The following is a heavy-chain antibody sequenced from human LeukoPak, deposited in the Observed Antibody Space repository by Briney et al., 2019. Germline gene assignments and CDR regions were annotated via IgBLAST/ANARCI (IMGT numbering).Heavy chain of an antibody. V-gene: IGHV4-31*03. CDR2: IYYGGST. D-gene: IGHD3-16*01. CDR3: ARRGRNFAGYYFDY. Sequence: SETLSLTCTVSGGPINSGGYYWSWIRQHPGKGLEWIGYIYYGGSTYYNPSLQSRITISLDTSKSQFSLKPNSMTAADTAVYYCARRGRNFAGYYFDYWGQGALVTVSS. CDR1: GGPINSGGYY. J-gene: IGHJ4*02.